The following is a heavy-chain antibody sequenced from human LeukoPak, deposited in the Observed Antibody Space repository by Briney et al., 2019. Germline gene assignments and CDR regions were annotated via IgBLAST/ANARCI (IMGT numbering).Heavy chain of an antibody. D-gene: IGHD5-12*01. V-gene: IGHV3-21*01. Sequence: PGGSLRLSCAASGFTFSSYSMNWVRQAPGKGLEWVSSISSSGSYIYYADSVKGRFTISRDNAKNSLYLQMNSLRDEDTAVYYCARAMRSGYDYWGQGTLVTVSS. J-gene: IGHJ4*02. CDR3: ARAMRSGYDY. CDR1: GFTFSSYS. CDR2: ISSSGSYI.